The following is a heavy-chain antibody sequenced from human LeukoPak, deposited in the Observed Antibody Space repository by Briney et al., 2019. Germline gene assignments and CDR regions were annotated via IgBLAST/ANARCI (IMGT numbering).Heavy chain of an antibody. Sequence: GGSLRLSCEASGFTFSSYGMHWVRQAPGKGLEWVAFIRYDGSNNYYADSVKGRFTISRDNSKNTLYLQMNSQRAEDTAVYYCAKVQTPGTHFFDYWGQGTLVTVSS. V-gene: IGHV3-30*02. CDR3: AKVQTPGTHFFDY. CDR1: GFTFSSYG. J-gene: IGHJ4*02. CDR2: IRYDGSNN. D-gene: IGHD6-13*01.